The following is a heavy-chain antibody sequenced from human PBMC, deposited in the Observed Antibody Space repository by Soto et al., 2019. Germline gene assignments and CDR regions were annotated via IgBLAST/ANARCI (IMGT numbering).Heavy chain of an antibody. CDR1: GYIFVNYG. D-gene: IGHD3-16*01. V-gene: IGHV1-18*01. CDR2: ISPYTGNT. CDR3: GMVDNYVSPTPQDV. J-gene: IGHJ6*02. Sequence: QVQLVQSGDEVKKPGASVKVSCKASGYIFVNYGIAWVRQAPGQGLEWMGWISPYTGNTHSASKVQGRLTMTTGTSPSTGYMGLGSLTSDDTAVYYCGMVDNYVSPTPQDVRGQGTTVTVSS.